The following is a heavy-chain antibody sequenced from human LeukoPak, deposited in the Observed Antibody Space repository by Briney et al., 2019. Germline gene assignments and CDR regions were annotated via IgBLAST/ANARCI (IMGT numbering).Heavy chain of an antibody. CDR1: GGSISSGGYY. J-gene: IGHJ5*02. CDR3: AREPAVPYCSSTSCHNRFDP. Sequence: SQTLSLTCTVSGGSISSGGYYWSWIRQHPGKGLEWIGYIYYSGSTYYNPSLKSRVTISVDTSKNQFSLKLSSVTAADTAVYYCAREPAVPYCSSTSCHNRFDPWGQGTLVTVSS. CDR2: IYYSGST. V-gene: IGHV4-31*03. D-gene: IGHD2-2*01.